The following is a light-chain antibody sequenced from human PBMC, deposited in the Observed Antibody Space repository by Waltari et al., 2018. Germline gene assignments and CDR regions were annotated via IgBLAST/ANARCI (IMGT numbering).Light chain of an antibody. V-gene: IGLV3-19*01. CDR2: AKD. CDR1: SLRSYY. Sequence: SSELTQDPAVSVALGQTVRITCQGDSLRSYYASWYQQKPGQAPLLVIHAKDIRPSGIPDRFSGSRSGNTASLTITGAQAEDEADYYCNSRDTSGHHVLFGGGTKVTVL. CDR3: NSRDTSGHHVL. J-gene: IGLJ2*01.